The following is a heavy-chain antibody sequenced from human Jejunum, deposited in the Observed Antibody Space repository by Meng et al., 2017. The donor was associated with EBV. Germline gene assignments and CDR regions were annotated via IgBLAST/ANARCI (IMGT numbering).Heavy chain of an antibody. V-gene: IGHV2-5*02. Sequence: QITLKESGPPLVKPTQTLTLTCTFSGFSLSTIGVGVSWIRQPPGKALEWLALIYWDDDQRFSPSLRSRLTITKDTSKNQVVLTMTNMDPADTGTYFCAHFYDSSGYTDSWGQGTLVTVSS. CDR1: GFSLSTIGVG. J-gene: IGHJ5*01. CDR2: IYWDDDQ. CDR3: AHFYDSSGYTDS. D-gene: IGHD3-22*01.